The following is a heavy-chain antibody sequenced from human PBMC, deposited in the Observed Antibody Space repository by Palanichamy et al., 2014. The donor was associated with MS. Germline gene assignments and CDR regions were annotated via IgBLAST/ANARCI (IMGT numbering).Heavy chain of an antibody. CDR2: IYYSGST. Sequence: VQLQESGPGLVKPSETLSLTCTVSGGSTSSYYWSWIRQPPGKGLEWIGYIYYSGSTNYNPSLKSRVTISVDTSKNQFSLKLSSVTAADTAVHYCARHQMLVTAPFDYWGQGTLVTVSS. CDR1: GGSTSSYY. V-gene: IGHV4-59*08. D-gene: IGHD2-21*02. CDR3: ARHQMLVTAPFDY. J-gene: IGHJ4*02.